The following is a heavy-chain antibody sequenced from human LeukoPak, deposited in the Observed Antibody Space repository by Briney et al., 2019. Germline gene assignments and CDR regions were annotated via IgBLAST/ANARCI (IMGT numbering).Heavy chain of an antibody. Sequence: GGSLRLFCAASGFTFSSYVMHWVRQAPGKGLGWVAIISYDGSNEYYADSVKGRFTISRDNSKNSLYLQMNSLRAEDTALYYCARAGSSGRVYYFDYWGQGTLVTVYS. D-gene: IGHD1-26*01. CDR1: GFTFSSYV. CDR3: ARAGSSGRVYYFDY. V-gene: IGHV3-30*04. CDR2: ISYDGSNE. J-gene: IGHJ4*02.